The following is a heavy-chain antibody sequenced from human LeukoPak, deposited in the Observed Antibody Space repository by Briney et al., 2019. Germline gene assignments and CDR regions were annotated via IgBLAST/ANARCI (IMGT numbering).Heavy chain of an antibody. D-gene: IGHD2-15*01. V-gene: IGHV6-1*01. CDR2: TLYRSRWSN. CDR3: VACRDNSCYPETFGF. Sequence: SQTLSLTCAISGDSVSYNVAAWNWIRQSPSRGLEWLGRTLYRSRWSNDYAESVKSRITINPDTSKNQFTLQLRSVTPEDTGVYSCVACRDNSCYPETFGFWGQGTTVIVSS. CDR1: GDSVSYNVAA. J-gene: IGHJ3*01.